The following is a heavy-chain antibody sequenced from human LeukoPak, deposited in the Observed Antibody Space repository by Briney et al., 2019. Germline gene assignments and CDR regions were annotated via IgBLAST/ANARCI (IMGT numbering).Heavy chain of an antibody. D-gene: IGHD2-2*01. Sequence: SETLSLTCTVSSGSFRTYYWSWIRQPPGKGLEWIGYIFYNEGTSYNPSLKSRVTISVDTSNKQLSLKVNSVTAADTAMYYCVKSNSRYQPWTLDIWGRGTMVTVSS. CDR1: SGSFRTYY. V-gene: IGHV4-59*01. J-gene: IGHJ3*02. CDR3: VKSNSRYQPWTLDI. CDR2: IFYNEGT.